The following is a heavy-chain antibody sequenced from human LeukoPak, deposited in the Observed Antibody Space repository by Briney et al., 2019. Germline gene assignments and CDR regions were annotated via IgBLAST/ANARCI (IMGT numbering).Heavy chain of an antibody. V-gene: IGHV4-59*01. CDR3: ARGRVSSSSWYSTYYYYFYMDV. D-gene: IGHD6-13*01. CDR2: IEHTGSN. CDR1: NDSITIYY. J-gene: IGHJ6*03. Sequence: SETLSLTCTVSNDSITIYYWTWIRPPPGKGLEWNGYIEHTGSNNYNPTLNRRVTISGKRSKDQFSLELSSLAAADTVVYFCARGRVSSSSWYSTYYYYFYMDVWGKGTTVTVSS.